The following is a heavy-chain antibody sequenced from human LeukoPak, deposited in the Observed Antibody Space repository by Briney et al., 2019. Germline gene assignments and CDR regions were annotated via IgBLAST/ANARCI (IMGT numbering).Heavy chain of an antibody. Sequence: SQTLSLTCTVSGGSISSGGYYWSWIRQHPGKGLEWIGYIYYSGSTYYNPSLKSRVTISVDTSKNQFSLKLSSVTAADTAVYYCARGYSSSWWFDPWGQGTLVTVSS. D-gene: IGHD6-13*01. V-gene: IGHV4-31*03. CDR1: GGSISSGGYY. CDR2: IYYSGST. CDR3: ARGYSSSWWFDP. J-gene: IGHJ5*02.